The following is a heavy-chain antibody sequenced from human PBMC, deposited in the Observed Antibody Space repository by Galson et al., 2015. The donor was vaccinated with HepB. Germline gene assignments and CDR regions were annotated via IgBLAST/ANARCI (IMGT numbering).Heavy chain of an antibody. D-gene: IGHD2-2*01. Sequence: SLRLSCAASAFNFNNYWMSWVRQAVGKGLEWVANINQDGSEKYYMDSVKGRFTISRDNAQNSLYLQMNSLRAEDTAVYYCAREGYCTSARCFTEIHLWGQGTLVTVSS. V-gene: IGHV3-7*01. CDR1: AFNFNNYW. CDR3: AREGYCTSARCFTEIHL. J-gene: IGHJ5*02. CDR2: INQDGSEK.